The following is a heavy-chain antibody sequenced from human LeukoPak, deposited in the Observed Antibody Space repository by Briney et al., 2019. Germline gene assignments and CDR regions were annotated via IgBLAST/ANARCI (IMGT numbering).Heavy chain of an antibody. J-gene: IGHJ4*02. Sequence: SETPSLTCTVSGGSISSYYWSWIRQPPGKGLEWIGYIYYSGSTNYNPSLKSRVTISVDTSKNQFSLKLSSVTAADTAVYYCARHPQIVGATKYFDYWGQGTLVTVS. D-gene: IGHD1-26*01. CDR3: ARHPQIVGATKYFDY. V-gene: IGHV4-59*08. CDR1: GGSISSYY. CDR2: IYYSGST.